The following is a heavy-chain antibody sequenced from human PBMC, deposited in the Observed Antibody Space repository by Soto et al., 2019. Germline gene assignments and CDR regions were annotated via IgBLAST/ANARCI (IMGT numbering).Heavy chain of an antibody. Sequence: PSETLSLTCTVSGGSISSYYWSWIRQPPGKGLEWIGNTHYSGSTNYNPSLKSRVSISVDTSKNQFSLKLRSVAAADTAVYYCARHTTEGTALASLDSWGQGALVTVSS. V-gene: IGHV4-59*08. CDR3: ARHTTEGTALASLDS. J-gene: IGHJ4*02. CDR2: THYSGST. D-gene: IGHD3-3*02. CDR1: GGSISSYY.